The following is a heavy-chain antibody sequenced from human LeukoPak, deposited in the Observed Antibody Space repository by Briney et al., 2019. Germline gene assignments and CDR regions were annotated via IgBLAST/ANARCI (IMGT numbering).Heavy chain of an antibody. V-gene: IGHV3-48*03. Sequence: GGSLRLSCAASGFTFSSYEMNWVRQAPGKGLEWVSYISSSGSTIYYADSVKGRFTISRDNAKNSLYLQMNSLRAEDTAVYYCARDRVDILTAFYTHSFDIWGQGTMVTVSS. CDR1: GFTFSSYE. D-gene: IGHD3-9*01. CDR2: ISSSGSTI. J-gene: IGHJ3*02. CDR3: ARDRVDILTAFYTHSFDI.